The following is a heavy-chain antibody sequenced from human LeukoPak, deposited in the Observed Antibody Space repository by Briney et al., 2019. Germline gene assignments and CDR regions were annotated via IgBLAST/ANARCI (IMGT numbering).Heavy chain of an antibody. Sequence: GGSLRLSCAASGFTFSSYWMHWVRQAPGKGLVWVSRINSDGSSTSYADSVKGRFTISRDNARNTLYLQMNSLRAEDTAVYYCARDPRSGYYFPWGQGALVTVSS. CDR3: ARDPRSGYYFP. D-gene: IGHD3-22*01. J-gene: IGHJ5*02. CDR1: GFTFSSYW. CDR2: INSDGSST. V-gene: IGHV3-74*01.